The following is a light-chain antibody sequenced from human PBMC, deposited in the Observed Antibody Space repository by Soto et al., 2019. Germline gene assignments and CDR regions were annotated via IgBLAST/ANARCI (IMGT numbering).Light chain of an antibody. CDR3: QQYYNWRWT. CDR2: GAS. CDR1: QSVSNN. V-gene: IGKV3-15*01. J-gene: IGKJ1*01. Sequence: EIVMTQSPATLSVSPGERATLSCRASQSVSNNLAWYQQKPGQAPRLLIYGASTRATGVPARFSGSGSGTAGTEFTLTISSLQSEDFAVYYCQQYYNWRWTFGQGTKVEIK.